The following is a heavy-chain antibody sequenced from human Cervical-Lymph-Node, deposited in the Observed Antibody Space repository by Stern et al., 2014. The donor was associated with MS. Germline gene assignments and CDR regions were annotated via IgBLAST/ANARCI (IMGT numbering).Heavy chain of an antibody. CDR2: IFPVFGTP. V-gene: IGHV1-69*01. CDR3: ALSSETSDRWYSLGYDL. D-gene: IGHD6-13*01. J-gene: IGHJ5*02. CDR1: GGTFSKFP. Sequence: QVQLAQSGAEVMKPGSSVKVSCKASGGTFSKFPSSWVRQAPGQGLEWMGGIFPVFGTPTYAQEFRGRVTITADVSTSTVYMELSSLRSDDTAVYYCALSSETSDRWYSLGYDLWGQGTLVTVSS.